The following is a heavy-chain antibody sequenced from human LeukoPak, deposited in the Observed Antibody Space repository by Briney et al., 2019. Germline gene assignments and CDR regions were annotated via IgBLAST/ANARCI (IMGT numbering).Heavy chain of an antibody. CDR1: GFTFSSYW. CDR3: ARDMDYYDSSGFHFDI. CDR2: IKQDGSEK. J-gene: IGHJ3*02. V-gene: IGHV3-7*01. D-gene: IGHD3-22*01. Sequence: GGSLRLSCAASGFTFSSYWMSWVRQAPGKGLEWVANIKQDGSEKYYVDSVKGRFTISRDNAKNSLYLQMNSLRAEDTAVYYCARDMDYYDSSGFHFDIWGQGTMVTVSS.